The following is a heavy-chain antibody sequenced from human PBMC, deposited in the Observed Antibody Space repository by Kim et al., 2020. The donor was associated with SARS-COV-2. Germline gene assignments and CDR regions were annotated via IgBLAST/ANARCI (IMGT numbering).Heavy chain of an antibody. V-gene: IGHV3-33*01. CDR1: GFTFSSYG. CDR3: ARDRYIVATIYYGMDV. CDR2: IWYDGSNK. J-gene: IGHJ6*02. D-gene: IGHD5-12*01. Sequence: GGSLRLSCAASGFTFSSYGMHWVRQAPGKGLEWVAVIWYDGSNKYYADSVKGRFTISRDNSKNTLYLQMNSLRAEDTAVYYCARDRYIVATIYYGMDVWGQGTTVTVSS.